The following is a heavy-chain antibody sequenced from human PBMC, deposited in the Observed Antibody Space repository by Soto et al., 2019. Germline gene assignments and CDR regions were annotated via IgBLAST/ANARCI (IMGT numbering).Heavy chain of an antibody. CDR3: EGRGYYYGSGSNFYFDY. CDR1: GFTFRSYA. D-gene: IGHD3-10*01. CDR2: ISGFGDTT. J-gene: IGHJ4*02. V-gene: IGHV3-23*01. Sequence: EVQLLESGGGLVQPGGSLRLSCAASGFTFRSYAMSWVRQAPGKGLEWVSIISGFGDTTYYTDSVKGRFTISRDNSKSTLYLQMNSLRAEDTAIYYCEGRGYYYGSGSNFYFDYWGQGTLVTVSS.